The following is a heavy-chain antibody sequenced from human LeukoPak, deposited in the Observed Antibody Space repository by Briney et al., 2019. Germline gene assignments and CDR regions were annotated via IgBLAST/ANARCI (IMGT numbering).Heavy chain of an antibody. CDR3: AGGPKQQLIWGRASKGFDP. Sequence: GGSLRLSCAASGFTVSGNYMSWVRQAPGKGLEWVSVIYSGGTTHYADSVKGRFTISRDNSKNTLYLQMNSLRAEDTAMYYCAGGPKQQLIWGRASKGFDPWGQGTLVIVSS. V-gene: IGHV3-66*01. J-gene: IGHJ5*02. CDR2: IYSGGTT. CDR1: GFTVSGNY. D-gene: IGHD6-13*01.